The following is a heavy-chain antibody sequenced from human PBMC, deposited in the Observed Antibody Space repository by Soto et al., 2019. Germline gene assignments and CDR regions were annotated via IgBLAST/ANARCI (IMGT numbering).Heavy chain of an antibody. V-gene: IGHV3-30-3*01. Sequence: GGSLRLSCAASGFTFSSYAMHWVRQAPGKGLEWVAVISYDGSNKYYADSVKGRFTISRDNSKNTLYLQMNSLRAEDTAVYYCAGAGYSSGYFDYWGQGTLVTVSS. D-gene: IGHD6-19*01. CDR3: AGAGYSSGYFDY. CDR2: ISYDGSNK. J-gene: IGHJ4*02. CDR1: GFTFSSYA.